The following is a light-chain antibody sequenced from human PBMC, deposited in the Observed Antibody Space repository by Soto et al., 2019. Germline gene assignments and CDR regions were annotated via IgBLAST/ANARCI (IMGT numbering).Light chain of an antibody. CDR1: QSLIHSDGNTY. J-gene: IGKJ1*01. CDR2: EVS. Sequence: DVVMTQSPLSLPVTLGQPASISCRSSQSLIHSDGNTYLSWFQQRPGQSPRRLIYEVSDRDSGVPDRFTGSGSVTDFTLKISRVEAEDVGVYYCMQGTHWRWTFGQGTEVEIK. V-gene: IGKV2-30*02. CDR3: MQGTHWRWT.